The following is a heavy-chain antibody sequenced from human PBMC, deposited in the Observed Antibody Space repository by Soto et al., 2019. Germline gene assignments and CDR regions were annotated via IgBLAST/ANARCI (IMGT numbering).Heavy chain of an antibody. CDR2: ISGSGGST. J-gene: IGHJ4*02. V-gene: IGHV3-23*01. Sequence: PGGSLRLSCAASGFTFSSYAMSWVRQAPGKGLEWVSAISGSGGSTYYADSVKGRFTISRDNSKNTLYLQMNSLRAEDTAVYYCAKDRVYYYDSSGYTYYFDYWGQGTLVTVSS. CDR1: GFTFSSYA. CDR3: AKDRVYYYDSSGYTYYFDY. D-gene: IGHD3-22*01.